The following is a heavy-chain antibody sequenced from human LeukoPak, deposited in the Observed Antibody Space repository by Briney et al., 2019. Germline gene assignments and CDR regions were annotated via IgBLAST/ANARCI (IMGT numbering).Heavy chain of an antibody. V-gene: IGHV3-23*01. J-gene: IGHJ5*02. Sequence: GGSLRLSCAASGFTFSSYAMCWVRQAPGKGLEWVSSFSGAGDYTHSADSVKGRFIISRDNSKNTLYLQMNSLRPEDTAVYYCARDLVSGSYGGWFDPRGQGTLVTVSS. D-gene: IGHD1-26*01. CDR3: ARDLVSGSYGGWFDP. CDR1: GFTFSSYA. CDR2: FSGAGDYT.